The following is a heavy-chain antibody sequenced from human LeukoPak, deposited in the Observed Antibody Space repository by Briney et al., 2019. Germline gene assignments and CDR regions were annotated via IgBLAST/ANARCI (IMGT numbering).Heavy chain of an antibody. CDR3: ARRGYGSGSWTHWFDP. CDR2: IKQDRSEK. CDR1: GFTFSNYW. D-gene: IGHD3-10*01. J-gene: IGHJ5*02. V-gene: IGHV3-7*01. Sequence: PGGSLRLSCAASGFTFSNYWMSWVRQAPGKGLEWVANIKQDRSEKYYVDSVKGRFTISRDNAKNSLYLQMNSLRAEDTAVYYCARRGYGSGSWTHWFDPWGQGTLVTVSS.